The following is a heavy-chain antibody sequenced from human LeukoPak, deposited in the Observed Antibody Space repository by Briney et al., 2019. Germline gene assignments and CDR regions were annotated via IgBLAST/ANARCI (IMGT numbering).Heavy chain of an antibody. CDR3: ARHGEMAVITHLDY. J-gene: IGHJ4*02. CDR2: IYYTGST. V-gene: IGHV4-39*01. CDR1: GVSISSTTYY. Sequence: PSETLSLTCSVSGVSISSTTYYWAWIRQPPGKGLEWIGTIYYTGSTYYNPSLKSRVTISVDTSKNQLSLKLISVTAADTAVYYCARHGEMAVITHLDYWGQGTLVTVSS. D-gene: IGHD5-24*01.